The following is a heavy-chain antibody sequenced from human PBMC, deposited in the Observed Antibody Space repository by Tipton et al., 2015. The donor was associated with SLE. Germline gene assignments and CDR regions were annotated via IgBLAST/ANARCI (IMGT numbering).Heavy chain of an antibody. Sequence: AGLVKPSETLSLTCAVYGGSFSGYYWSWIRQPPGKGLGWIGEINHSGSTNYNPSLKSRVTISVDTSKNQFSLKLSSVTAADPAVYYCAGLYSSSWLPFGYYYYGMYVWGQGTTVTVSS. V-gene: IGHV4-34*01. CDR3: AGLYSSSWLPFGYYYYGMYV. J-gene: IGHJ6*02. CDR1: GGSFSGYY. D-gene: IGHD6-13*01. CDR2: INHSGST.